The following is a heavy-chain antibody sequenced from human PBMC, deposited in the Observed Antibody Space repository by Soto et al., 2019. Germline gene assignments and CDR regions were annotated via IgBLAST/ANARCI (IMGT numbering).Heavy chain of an antibody. Sequence: GASVKVSCKASGYTFTGYYMHWVRQAPGQGLEWMGWINPNSGGTNYAQKFQGWVTMTRDTSISTAYMELSRLRSDDTAVYYCARAWTYCSSTSCYTADAFDIWGQGTMVTVSS. V-gene: IGHV1-2*04. D-gene: IGHD2-2*02. CDR2: INPNSGGT. J-gene: IGHJ3*02. CDR1: GYTFTGYY. CDR3: ARAWTYCSSTSCYTADAFDI.